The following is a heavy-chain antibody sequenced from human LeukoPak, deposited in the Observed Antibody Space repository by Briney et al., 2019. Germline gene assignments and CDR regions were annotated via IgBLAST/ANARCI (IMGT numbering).Heavy chain of an antibody. J-gene: IGHJ4*02. CDR3: ARSQYYDFWTAYYPFDY. V-gene: IGHV6-1*01. CDR1: GDSVSSTSAT. D-gene: IGHD3-3*01. Sequence: SQTLSLTCAISGDSVSSTSATWNWIRQSPLRGLEWLGRAYYRSKWFYDYAVSVRSGITINPDTSKNQFSLQLNSVTPEDTAVYYCARSQYYDFWTAYYPFDYWGQGTLVAVSS. CDR2: AYYRSKWFY.